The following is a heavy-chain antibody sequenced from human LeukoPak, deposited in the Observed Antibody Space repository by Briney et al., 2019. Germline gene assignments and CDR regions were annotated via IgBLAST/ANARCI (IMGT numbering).Heavy chain of an antibody. Sequence: GESLQISCQGSGYNFTNYWIGWVRQLPGKGLEWMGIIYPADSDTRYSPSFQGQVTISADKSISTAYLQWSSLKASDTAMYYCARKLERDYWGQGTLVTVSS. D-gene: IGHD1-1*01. CDR1: GYNFTNYW. CDR3: ARKLERDY. CDR2: IYPADSDT. J-gene: IGHJ4*02. V-gene: IGHV5-51*01.